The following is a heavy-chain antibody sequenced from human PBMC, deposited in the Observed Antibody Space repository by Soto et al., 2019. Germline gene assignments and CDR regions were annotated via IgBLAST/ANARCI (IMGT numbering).Heavy chain of an antibody. CDR1: GYTFTSYD. CDR3: ARGVRVVVVVAATDYYMGV. D-gene: IGHD2-15*01. V-gene: IGHV1-8*01. CDR2: MNPNSGNT. Sequence: GASVKVSCTASGYTFTSYDINWVRQAPGQGLEWMGWMNPNSGNTGYAQKFQGRVTMTRNTSISTAYMELSSLRSEDTAVYYCARGVRVVVVVAATDYYMGVWGKGTTGTVSS. J-gene: IGHJ6*03.